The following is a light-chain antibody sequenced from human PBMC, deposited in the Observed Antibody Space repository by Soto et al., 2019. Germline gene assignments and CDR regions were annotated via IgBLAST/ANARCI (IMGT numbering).Light chain of an antibody. CDR3: QLFDRSLPSWT. J-gene: IGKJ1*01. CDR2: GAS. V-gene: IGKV3-20*01. Sequence: ETVLTQSPGTLSLSPGERATLSCRASQSVSSNYLAWYQHIPGQAPRLLIYGASTRATGIPDRFSGSGSGTDFTLTISRLEPEDFAVYYCQLFDRSLPSWTFGQGTKME. CDR1: QSVSSNY.